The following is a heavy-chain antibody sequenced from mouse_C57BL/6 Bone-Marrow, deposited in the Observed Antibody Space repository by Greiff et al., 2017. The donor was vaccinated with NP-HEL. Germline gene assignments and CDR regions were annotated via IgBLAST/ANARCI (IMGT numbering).Heavy chain of an antibody. V-gene: IGHV1-43*01. CDR3: AREGLRYYFDY. D-gene: IGHD2-4*01. Sequence: EVQLQESGPELVKPGASVKISCKASGYSFTGYYMHWVKQSSEKSLEWIGEINPSTGGTSYNQKFKGKATLTVDKSSSTAYMQLKSLTSEDSAVYYCAREGLRYYFDYWGQGTTLTVSS. J-gene: IGHJ2*01. CDR1: GYSFTGYY. CDR2: INPSTGGT.